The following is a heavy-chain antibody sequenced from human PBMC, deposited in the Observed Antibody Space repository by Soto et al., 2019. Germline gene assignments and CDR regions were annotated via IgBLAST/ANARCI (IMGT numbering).Heavy chain of an antibody. J-gene: IGHJ6*03. Sequence: SETLSLTCTVSGGSISSYYWSWIRQPPGKGLEWIGYIYYSGSTNYNPSLKSRVTISVDTSKNQFSLKLSSVTAADTAVYYCARGYCSGGSCYYYYYYMDVWGKGTTVTVSS. CDR3: ARGYCSGGSCYYYYYYMDV. CDR2: IYYSGST. V-gene: IGHV4-59*01. CDR1: GGSISSYY. D-gene: IGHD2-15*01.